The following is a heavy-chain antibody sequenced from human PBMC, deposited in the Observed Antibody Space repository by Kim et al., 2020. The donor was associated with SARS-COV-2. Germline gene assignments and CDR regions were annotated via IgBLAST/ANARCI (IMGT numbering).Heavy chain of an antibody. CDR3: ATDKTPLAYCGGDCKTPLDY. V-gene: IGHV1-3*01. Sequence: ASVKVSCKASGYTFTSYAVHWVRQAPGQRLEWMGWINAGNGNTKYSQKFQGRVTITRDTSASTAYMELSSLRSEDTAVYYCATDKTPLAYCGGDCKTPLDYWGQGTLVTVSS. D-gene: IGHD2-21*01. J-gene: IGHJ4*02. CDR2: INAGNGNT. CDR1: GYTFTSYA.